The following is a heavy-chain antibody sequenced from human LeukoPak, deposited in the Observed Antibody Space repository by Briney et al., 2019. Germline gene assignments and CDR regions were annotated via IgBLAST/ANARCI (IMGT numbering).Heavy chain of an antibody. Sequence: ASVKVSCKASGYTFTSYYIHWMRQAPGQGLEWVGWINPNSGGSHYARRFQGRVTTTSDTSINTGYMELTSLTTDDTAVYYCARGPRYGESGYDLGPYWGQGTLVTVSS. V-gene: IGHV1-2*02. CDR2: INPNSGGS. D-gene: IGHD5-12*01. CDR1: GYTFTSYY. CDR3: ARGPRYGESGYDLGPY. J-gene: IGHJ4*02.